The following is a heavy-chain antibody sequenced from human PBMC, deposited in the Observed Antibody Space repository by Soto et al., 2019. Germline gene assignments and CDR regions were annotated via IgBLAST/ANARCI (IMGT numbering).Heavy chain of an antibody. CDR2: IKPSGGST. CDR1: GYTFTSYY. CDR3: ARVSSSSTGGHYYYYMDV. V-gene: IGHV1-46*03. Sequence: ASVKVSCKASGYTFTSYYMHWVRQAPGQGLEWMGIIKPSGGSTSYAQKFQGRVTMTRDTSTSTVYMEMSSLRSEDTAVYYCARVSSSSTGGHYYYYMDVWGKGTTVTVSS. D-gene: IGHD6-6*01. J-gene: IGHJ6*03.